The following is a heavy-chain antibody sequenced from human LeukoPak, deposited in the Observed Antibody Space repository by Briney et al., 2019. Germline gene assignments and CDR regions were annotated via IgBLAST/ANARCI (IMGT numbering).Heavy chain of an antibody. CDR2: ISGSGGST. D-gene: IGHD4-11*01. V-gene: IGHV3-23*01. J-gene: IGHJ4*02. CDR1: GFTFSSYA. Sequence: GGSLRLSCAASGFTFSSYAMSWVRQAPGKGLEWVSGISGSGGSTYYADSVKGRFTISRDNSKNTLYLQMNSLRAEDTAVYYCARRPGNYYDEYYFDYWGQGTLVTVSS. CDR3: ARRPGNYYDEYYFDY.